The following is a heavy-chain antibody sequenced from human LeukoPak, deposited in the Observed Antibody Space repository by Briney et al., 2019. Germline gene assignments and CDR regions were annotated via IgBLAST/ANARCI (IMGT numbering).Heavy chain of an antibody. CDR1: GGSFSGYY. D-gene: IGHD6-13*01. J-gene: IGHJ5*02. CDR3: ARGLDSSSWYWFDP. Sequence: SETLSLTCAVYGGSFSGYYWSWIRQPPAKGLEWVGEINHIGSTNYNPSLKSLVTISVDTSKNQFSLKLSSVTAADTAVDYWARGLDSSSWYWFDPGGQGTLVTVSS. CDR2: INHIGST. V-gene: IGHV4-34*01.